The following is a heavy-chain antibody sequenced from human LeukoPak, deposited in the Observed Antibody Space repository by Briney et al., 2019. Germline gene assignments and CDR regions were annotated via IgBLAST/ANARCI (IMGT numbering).Heavy chain of an antibody. CDR1: GGSISSSY. Sequence: SETLSLTCTVSGGSISSSYWSWIRQPPGKGLEWIGFIYYTGSTNYNPSLKSRVTISVDTSKNQFSLKLSSVTAADTAVYYCAQGSSNWANFDYWGQGTLVTVSS. CDR3: AQGSSNWANFDY. J-gene: IGHJ4*02. V-gene: IGHV4-59*01. D-gene: IGHD4-11*01. CDR2: IYYTGST.